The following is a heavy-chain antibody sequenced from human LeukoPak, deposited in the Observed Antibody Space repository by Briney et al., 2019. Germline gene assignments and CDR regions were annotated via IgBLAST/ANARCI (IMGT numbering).Heavy chain of an antibody. CDR2: IYHRGSA. CDR1: GGSLSGYY. V-gene: IGHV4-34*01. CDR3: ASLYGSGSYHSYYYGMDV. J-gene: IGHJ6*04. D-gene: IGHD3-10*01. Sequence: SETLSLTCVVYGGSLSGYYWSWIRQPPGKGLEWIGEIYHRGSANYNPSLKSRVSISVDTSKNQFSLKLSSVTAADTAVYYCASLYGSGSYHSYYYGMDVWGKGTTATVSS.